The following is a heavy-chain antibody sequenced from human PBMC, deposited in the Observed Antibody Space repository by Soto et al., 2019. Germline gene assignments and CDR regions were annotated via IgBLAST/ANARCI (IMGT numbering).Heavy chain of an antibody. Sequence: PGGSLRLSCTGFGFNFRDYTLNWYRQAPGKGLEWVGLLRSKAYGETTEYAASVKGRFSFSRDDSRGVAYVQMNSLDTGDTAVYYCARESTPEWYFDYWGQGALVTVSS. CDR2: LRSKAYGETT. V-gene: IGHV3-49*03. CDR1: GFNFRDYT. CDR3: ARESTPEWYFDY. J-gene: IGHJ4*02. D-gene: IGHD3-3*01.